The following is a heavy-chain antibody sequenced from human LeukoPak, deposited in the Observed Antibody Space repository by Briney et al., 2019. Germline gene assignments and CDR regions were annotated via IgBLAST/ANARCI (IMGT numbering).Heavy chain of an antibody. CDR2: INPNSGGT. Sequence: GASVKVSCKASGYTFTGYYMHWVRQAPGQGLEWMGWINPNSGGTNYAQKFQGRVTMTRDMSTSTVYMELSSLRSEDTAVYYCARDGVRGVILHYYYYMDVWGKGTTVTVSS. V-gene: IGHV1-2*02. D-gene: IGHD3-10*01. CDR1: GYTFTGYY. J-gene: IGHJ6*03. CDR3: ARDGVRGVILHYYYYMDV.